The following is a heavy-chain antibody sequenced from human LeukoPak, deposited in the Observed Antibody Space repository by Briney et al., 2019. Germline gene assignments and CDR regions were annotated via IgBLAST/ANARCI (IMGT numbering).Heavy chain of an antibody. D-gene: IGHD1-26*01. Sequence: PSETLSLTCTVSGGSIRSYYWSWIRQPPGKGLEWIGYIYYSGSTNYNPSLKSRVTISVDTSKNQFSLKLSSVTAADTAVYCCARGELTFDYWGQGTLVTVSS. CDR2: IYYSGST. CDR3: ARGELTFDY. J-gene: IGHJ4*02. CDR1: GGSIRSYY. V-gene: IGHV4-59*01.